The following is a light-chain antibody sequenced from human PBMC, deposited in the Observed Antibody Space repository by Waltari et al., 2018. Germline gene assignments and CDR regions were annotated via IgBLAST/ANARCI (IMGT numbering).Light chain of an antibody. CDR3: NSYTNSGTYV. V-gene: IGLV2-14*03. CDR1: RSDVGTHNY. Sequence: QSALTQPASVSGSPGQSITISCTGTRSDVGTHNYVSWYQQRPGKAPDLIIFDVSNRPSAFHNRFSGSKSGNTASLNIAGLQAEDEADYYCNSYTNSGTYVFGSGTKVTVL. J-gene: IGLJ1*01. CDR2: DVS.